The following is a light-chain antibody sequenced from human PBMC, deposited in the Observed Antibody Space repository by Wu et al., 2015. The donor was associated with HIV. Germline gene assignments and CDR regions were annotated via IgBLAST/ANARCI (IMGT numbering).Light chain of an antibody. CDR1: QSVRDD. V-gene: IGKV3-15*01. Sequence: EIVMTQSPATLSVSPGERVTLSCRASQSVRDDLAWYQQKPGQASRLLIYGISTRATGVPARFSDSRSGTEFTLTISSIQSEDFAVYYCQQYNSWPLTFGGGTKVEIK. CDR3: QQYNSWPLT. CDR2: GIS. J-gene: IGKJ4*01.